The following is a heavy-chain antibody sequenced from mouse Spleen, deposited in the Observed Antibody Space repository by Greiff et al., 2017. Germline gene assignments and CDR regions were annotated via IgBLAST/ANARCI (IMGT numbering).Heavy chain of an antibody. J-gene: IGHJ2*01. Sequence: QVQLQQSGAELVRPGASVTLSCKASGYTFTDYEMHWVKQTPVHGLEWIGAIDPETGGTAYNQKFKGKAILTADKSSSTAYMELRSLTSEDSAVYYCTRDYYGYAEVYWGQGTTLTVSS. CDR3: TRDYYGYAEVY. V-gene: IGHV1-15*01. D-gene: IGHD1-2*01. CDR2: IDPETGGT. CDR1: GYTFTDYE.